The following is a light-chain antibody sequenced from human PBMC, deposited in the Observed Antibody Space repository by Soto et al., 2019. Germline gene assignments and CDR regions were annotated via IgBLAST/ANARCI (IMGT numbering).Light chain of an antibody. V-gene: IGLV1-40*01. CDR3: QAYVGSLSAL. J-gene: IGLJ3*02. Sequence: QSVLTQPPSVSGAPGQRVTISCTGSSSNIGAGYDVHWYQQLPGTAPKLLIYGNSNRPSGVPDRFSGSKSGTSASLAITGLQAEGVADYYCQAYVGSLSALFGGRTKLTV. CDR1: SSNIGAGYD. CDR2: GNS.